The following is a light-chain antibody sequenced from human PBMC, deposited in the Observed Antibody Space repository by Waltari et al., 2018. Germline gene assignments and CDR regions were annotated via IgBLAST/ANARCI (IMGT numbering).Light chain of an antibody. CDR2: DAS. V-gene: IGKV3-11*01. J-gene: IGKJ3*01. CDR3: QQRSNWPPIFT. CDR1: QSVSSY. Sequence: EIVLTQSPATLSLSPGDRATLSCRASQSVSSYLAWYQQKPGQAPRLLIFDASKRATGIPARFSGSGSGTDFTLTISSPEPEDFAVYYCQQRSNWPPIFTFGPGTKVDIK.